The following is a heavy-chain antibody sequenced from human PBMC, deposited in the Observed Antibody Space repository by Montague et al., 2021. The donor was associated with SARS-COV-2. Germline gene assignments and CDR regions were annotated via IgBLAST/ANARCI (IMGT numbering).Heavy chain of an antibody. CDR3: ARAASVRRDDNWFDP. CDR1: GGSMSAYY. D-gene: IGHD3-10*01. Sequence: SETLSLTCTVSGGSMSAYYWAWIRQPPGKGLEWLAYIYYSGGTNSNPSLKSRVTMSVDTSKNQFSLKLTSVTAADTAVYYCARAASVRRDDNWFDPWGQGTLVTVSS. CDR2: IYYSGGT. V-gene: IGHV4-59*12. J-gene: IGHJ5*02.